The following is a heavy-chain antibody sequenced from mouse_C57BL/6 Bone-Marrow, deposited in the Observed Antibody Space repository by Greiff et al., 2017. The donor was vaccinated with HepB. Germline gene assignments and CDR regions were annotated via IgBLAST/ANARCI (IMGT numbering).Heavy chain of an antibody. V-gene: IGHV1-50*01. CDR1: GYTFTSYW. CDR3: ARYYGSRGGAY. J-gene: IGHJ3*01. Sequence: QVQLQQPGAELVKPGASVKLSCKASGYTFTSYWMQWVKQRPGQGLEWIGEIDPSDSYTNYNQKFKGKATLTVDTSSSTAYMQLSSLTSEDSAVYYCARYYGSRGGAYWGQGTLVTVSA. D-gene: IGHD1-1*01. CDR2: IDPSDSYT.